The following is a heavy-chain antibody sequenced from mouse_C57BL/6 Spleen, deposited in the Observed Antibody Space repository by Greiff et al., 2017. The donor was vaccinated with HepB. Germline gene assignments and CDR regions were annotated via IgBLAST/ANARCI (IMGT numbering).Heavy chain of an antibody. CDR2: IYPRSGNT. V-gene: IGHV1-81*01. D-gene: IGHD1-1*01. CDR1: GYTFTSYG. CDR3: ARRTTVVATKAMDY. J-gene: IGHJ4*01. Sequence: VQLQQSGAELARPGASVKLSCKASGYTFTSYGISWVKQRTGQGLEWIGEIYPRSGNTYYNEKLKGKATLTADKSSSTAYMELRSLTSEDSAVYFCARRTTVVATKAMDYWGQGTSVTVSS.